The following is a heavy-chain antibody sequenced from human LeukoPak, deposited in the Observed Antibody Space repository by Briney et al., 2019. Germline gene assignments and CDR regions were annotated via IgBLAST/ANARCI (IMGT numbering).Heavy chain of an antibody. Sequence: ASVKVSCKASGGTFSSYAISWVRQAPGQGLEWMGGIIPILGTANYAQKFQGRVTITTDESTSTAYMELSSLRSEDTAVYYCARRSRRGVMADAFDIWGQGTMVTVSS. CDR2: IIPILGTA. CDR3: ARRSRRGVMADAFDI. J-gene: IGHJ3*02. V-gene: IGHV1-69*05. CDR1: GGTFSSYA. D-gene: IGHD3-10*01.